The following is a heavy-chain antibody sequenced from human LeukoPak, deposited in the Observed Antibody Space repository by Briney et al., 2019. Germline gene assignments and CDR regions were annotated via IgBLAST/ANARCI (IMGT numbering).Heavy chain of an antibody. D-gene: IGHD2-2*01. Sequence: GGSLRLFCAASGFTFSTYWMSWVRQAPGQGLEWVANIRQDGSEKYYVDSVRGRFTISRDNAKNSMYLQMDSLRAEDTAVYYCARRGLGVVVPAARVGNYMDVWGKGTTVTVSS. CDR3: ARRGLGVVVPAARVGNYMDV. J-gene: IGHJ6*03. CDR1: GFTFSTYW. CDR2: IRQDGSEK. V-gene: IGHV3-7*01.